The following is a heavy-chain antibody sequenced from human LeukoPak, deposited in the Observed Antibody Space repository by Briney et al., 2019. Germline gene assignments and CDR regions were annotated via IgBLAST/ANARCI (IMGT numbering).Heavy chain of an antibody. CDR3: ARSYDSSGYSDY. D-gene: IGHD3-22*01. J-gene: IGHJ4*02. V-gene: IGHV4-59*01. CDR2: IYYSGST. CDR1: GGSISSYY. Sequence: SETLSLTCTVSGGSISSYYWSWIRQPPGKGLEWIGYIYYSGSTNYNPSLKGRVTISVDTSKNQFSLKLSSVTAADTAVYYCARSYDSSGYSDYWGQGTLVTVSS.